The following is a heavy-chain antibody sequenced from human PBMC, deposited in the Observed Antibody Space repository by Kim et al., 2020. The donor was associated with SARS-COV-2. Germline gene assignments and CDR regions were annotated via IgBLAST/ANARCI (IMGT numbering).Heavy chain of an antibody. Sequence: DGSNKYNADSGKGRFTITRDNSKNTLYLQMNSLRAEDTAVYYGARGARFPWGQGTLVTVSS. J-gene: IGHJ4*02. CDR2: DGSNK. CDR3: ARGARFP. V-gene: IGHV3-33*01. D-gene: IGHD3-3*01.